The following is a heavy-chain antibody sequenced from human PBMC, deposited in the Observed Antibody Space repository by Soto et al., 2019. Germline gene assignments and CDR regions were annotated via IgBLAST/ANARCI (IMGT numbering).Heavy chain of an antibody. V-gene: IGHV3-30*03. CDR1: GFTFSSYG. D-gene: IGHD3-3*01. CDR3: AIDQITDYDFWSGSLDY. J-gene: IGHJ4*02. CDR2: ISYDGRNK. Sequence: PGGSLRLSCAASGFTFSSYGMHWVRQAPGKGLEWVAVISYDGRNKYYADSVKGRFTISRDNSKNTLYLQMNSLRAEDTSVYFCAIDQITDYDFWSGSLDYWGQGTLVTVSS.